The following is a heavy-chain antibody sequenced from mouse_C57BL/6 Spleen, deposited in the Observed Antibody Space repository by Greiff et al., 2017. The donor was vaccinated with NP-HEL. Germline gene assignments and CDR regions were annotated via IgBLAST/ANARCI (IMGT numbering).Heavy chain of an antibody. D-gene: IGHD2-4*01. CDR2: IWRGGST. V-gene: IGHV2-5*01. J-gene: IGHJ1*03. CDR1: GFSLTSYG. Sequence: VQVVESGPGLVQPSQSLSITCTVSGFSLTSYGVHWVRQSPGKGLEWLGVIWRGGSTDYNAAFMSRLSITKDNSKSQVFFKMNSLQADDTAIYYCAKGDDYDSYWYFDVWGTGTTVTVSS. CDR3: AKGDDYDSYWYFDV.